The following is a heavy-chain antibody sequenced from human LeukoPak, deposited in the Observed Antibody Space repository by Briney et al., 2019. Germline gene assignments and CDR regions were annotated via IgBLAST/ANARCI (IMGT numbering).Heavy chain of an antibody. CDR2: MNPNSGST. CDR3: ARSPPGGLERRTGFDY. V-gene: IGHV1-8*01. CDR1: GYSFTTYD. Sequence: AAVKVSFTASGYSFTTYDINWVRPASGQGLEWVGWMNPNSGSTGYAQKFQGRVTMTRNTSISTAYMELSSLRSADTAFSYCARSPPGGLERRTGFDYWGQGTLVTVSS. J-gene: IGHJ4*02. D-gene: IGHD1-1*01.